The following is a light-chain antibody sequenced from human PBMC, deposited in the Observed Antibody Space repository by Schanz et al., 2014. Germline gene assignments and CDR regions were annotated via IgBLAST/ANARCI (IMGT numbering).Light chain of an antibody. CDR1: TSNIGSNY. J-gene: IGLJ3*02. Sequence: QSVLTQPPSASGNPGQRVTISCSGSTSNIGSNYVYWYQQLPGTAPKLLIYRNDQRPSGVPDRFSGSKSGTSASLAISGLRSEDEADYYCSSYAGSTNLRFGGGTKLTVL. CDR2: RND. V-gene: IGLV1-47*01. CDR3: SSYAGSTNLR.